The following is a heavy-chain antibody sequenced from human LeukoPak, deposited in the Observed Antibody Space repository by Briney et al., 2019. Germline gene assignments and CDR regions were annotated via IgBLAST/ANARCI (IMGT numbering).Heavy chain of an antibody. V-gene: IGHV4-34*01. J-gene: IGHJ6*03. CDR2: INHSGST. D-gene: IGHD2-2*01. CDR1: GGSFSGYY. Sequence: SETLSLTCAVYGGSFSGYYWGWIRQPPGKGLEWIGEINHSGSTNYNPSLKSRVTISVDTSKNQFSLKLSSVTAADTAVYYCARGRIYVVVVPAAIRRHYYYMDVWGKGTTVTVSS. CDR3: ARGRIYVVVVPAAIRRHYYYMDV.